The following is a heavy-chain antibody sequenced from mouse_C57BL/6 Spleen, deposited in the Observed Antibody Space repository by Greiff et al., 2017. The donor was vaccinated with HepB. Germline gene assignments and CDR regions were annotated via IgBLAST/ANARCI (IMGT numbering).Heavy chain of an antibody. CDR1: GYSITSGYY. CDR2: ISYDGSN. D-gene: IGHD1-1*01. J-gene: IGHJ2*01. Sequence: EVQLQESGPGLVKPSQSLSLTCSVTGYSITSGYYWNWIRQFPGNKLEWMGYISYDGSNNYNPSLKNRISITRDTTKNQFFLTLNSVTTEDTAKYYGAREDYGSSYYFDYWGQVTTLTVSS. CDR3: AREDYGSSYYFDY. V-gene: IGHV3-6*01.